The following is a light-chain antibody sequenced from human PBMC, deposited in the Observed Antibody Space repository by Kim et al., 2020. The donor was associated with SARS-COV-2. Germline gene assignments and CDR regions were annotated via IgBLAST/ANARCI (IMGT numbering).Light chain of an antibody. CDR3: LLYYSGRRV. J-gene: IGLJ2*01. V-gene: IGLV7-46*01. CDR2: DTT. CDR1: TGAVTGSHH. Sequence: QAVVTQEPSVTVSPGGTATLTCGSSTGAVTGSHHPYWIQQKPGQAPRTLIYDTTDTHSWTPARFSGSLVGDKAALTLSGAQPEDEADYYCLLYYSGRRVFGGGTQLTVL.